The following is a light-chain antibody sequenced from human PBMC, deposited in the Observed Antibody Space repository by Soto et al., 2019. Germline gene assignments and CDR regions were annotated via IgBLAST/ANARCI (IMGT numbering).Light chain of an antibody. Sequence: DIQLTHSPSFLSAPVGDRGTITCRASQGINSHLAWYQQGPGKAPKLLIYAASTLQSGVPSRFSGSASGTEFTLTICSLQPDDFATFYCQQYSSCSRTFGQGTKVDIK. CDR1: QGINSH. J-gene: IGKJ1*01. CDR3: QQYSSCSRT. V-gene: IGKV1-9*01. CDR2: AAS.